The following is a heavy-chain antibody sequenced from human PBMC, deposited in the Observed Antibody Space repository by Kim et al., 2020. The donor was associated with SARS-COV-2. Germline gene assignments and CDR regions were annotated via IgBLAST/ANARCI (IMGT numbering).Heavy chain of an antibody. Sequence: GGSLRLSCAASGFTFSSYWMSWVRQAPGKGLEWVANITQDGSAKYYVDSVKGRFTISRDNAKNSLYLQMNSLRAEDTAVYYCARVSEYSGYDVWFDPWGQGTLVTVSS. CDR2: ITQDGSAK. D-gene: IGHD5-12*01. CDR3: ARVSEYSGYDVWFDP. CDR1: GFTFSSYW. V-gene: IGHV3-7*01. J-gene: IGHJ5*02.